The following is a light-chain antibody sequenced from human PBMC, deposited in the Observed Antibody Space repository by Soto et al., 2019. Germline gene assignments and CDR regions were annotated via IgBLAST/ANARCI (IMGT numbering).Light chain of an antibody. J-gene: IGKJ5*01. V-gene: IGKV3-11*01. Sequence: IVLTQSPGTLSLSTGGRAALSYTARQSVTGSYLAWYQQNPGQALRLLISDESNRATGIPARFSGSGSGTDFTLTISSLEPEDFAVYYCQQRSNWPPITFGQGTRLEI. CDR2: DES. CDR3: QQRSNWPPIT. CDR1: QSVTGSY.